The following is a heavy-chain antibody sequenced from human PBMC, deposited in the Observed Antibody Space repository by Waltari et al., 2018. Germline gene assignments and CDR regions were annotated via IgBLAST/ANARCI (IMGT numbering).Heavy chain of an antibody. J-gene: IGHJ3*02. CDR2: INPNSGGT. CDR1: GYTFTGYY. CDR3: ARAIAVADHDAFDI. V-gene: IGHV1-2*06. Sequence: QVQLVQSGAEVKKPGASVKVSCKASGYTFTGYYMHWVRQAPGQGLEWMGRINPNSGGTNYAQKFQGRVTITTDESTSTAYMELSSLRSEDTAVYYCARAIAVADHDAFDIWGQGTMVTVSS. D-gene: IGHD6-19*01.